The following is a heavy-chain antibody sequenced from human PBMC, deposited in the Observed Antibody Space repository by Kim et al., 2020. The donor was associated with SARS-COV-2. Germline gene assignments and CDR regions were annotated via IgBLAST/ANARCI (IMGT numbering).Heavy chain of an antibody. D-gene: IGHD6-13*01. J-gene: IGHJ4*02. CDR3: ARGFSSIWYPSEAYFDY. Sequence: LKGRVTISVDTSKNQVSLKLSSVTAADTAVYYCARGFSSIWYPSEAYFDYWGQGTLVTVSS. V-gene: IGHV4-34*01.